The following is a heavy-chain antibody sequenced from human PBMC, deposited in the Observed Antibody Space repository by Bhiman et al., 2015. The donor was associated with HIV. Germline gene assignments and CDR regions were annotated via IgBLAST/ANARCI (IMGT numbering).Heavy chain of an antibody. CDR3: ARGVHFKLGYYMDV. CDR2: IGFAGDT. D-gene: IGHD3-10*01. CDR1: GFTFSSHD. Sequence: EVQLVESGGGLVKPGGSLRLSCAASGFTFSSHDMHWVRQATGKGLEWVSAIGFAGDTYYSGSVKGRFTISRESAKNSLYLQMNSLRAGDTAVYYCARGVHFKLGYYMDVWGKGATVTVSS. V-gene: IGHV3-13*01. J-gene: IGHJ6*03.